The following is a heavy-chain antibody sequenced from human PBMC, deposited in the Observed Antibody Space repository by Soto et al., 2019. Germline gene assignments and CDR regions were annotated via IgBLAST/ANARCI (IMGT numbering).Heavy chain of an antibody. CDR1: GFTFSSYS. Sequence: TGGSLRLSCAASGFTFSSYSMNWVRQAPGKGLEWVSYISSSSSTIYYADSVKGRFTISRDNAKNSLYLQMNSLRDEDTAVYYCARDSAYYDFWSVSNGMDVWGQGTTVTVSS. V-gene: IGHV3-48*02. D-gene: IGHD3-3*01. CDR3: ARDSAYYDFWSVSNGMDV. J-gene: IGHJ6*02. CDR2: ISSSSSTI.